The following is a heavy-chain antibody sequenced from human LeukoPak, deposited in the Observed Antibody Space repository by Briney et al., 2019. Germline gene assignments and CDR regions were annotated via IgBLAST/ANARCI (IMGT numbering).Heavy chain of an antibody. CDR3: AKVGGSIVVVPDFDY. Sequence: GGSLRLSCAASGFTFSSYSMNWVRQAPGKGLEWVSSISSSSSYIYYADSVKGRFTISRDNAKNSLYLQMNSLRAEDTAVYYCAKVGGSIVVVPDFDYWGQGTLVTVSS. D-gene: IGHD2-2*01. J-gene: IGHJ4*02. CDR1: GFTFSSYS. V-gene: IGHV3-21*04. CDR2: ISSSSSYI.